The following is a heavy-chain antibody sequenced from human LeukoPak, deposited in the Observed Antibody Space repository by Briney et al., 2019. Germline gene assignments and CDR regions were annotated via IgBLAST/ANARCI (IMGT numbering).Heavy chain of an antibody. D-gene: IGHD1-26*01. V-gene: IGHV3-23*01. CDR3: ARDVVGATYFD. CDR2: ISGSGGST. CDR1: GFTFSSYA. J-gene: IGHJ4*02. Sequence: GGSPRLSCAASGFTFSSYAMSWVRQAPGKGLEWVSAISGSGGSTYYADSVKGRFTISRDNSKNTLYLQMNSLRAEDTAVYYCARDVVGATYFDWGQGTLVTVSS.